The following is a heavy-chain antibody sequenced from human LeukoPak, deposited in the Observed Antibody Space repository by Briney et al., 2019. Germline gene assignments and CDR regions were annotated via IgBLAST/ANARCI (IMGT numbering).Heavy chain of an antibody. D-gene: IGHD3-3*01. V-gene: IGHV4-59*01. CDR2: IYYSGST. CDR1: GGSISSYY. J-gene: IGHJ4*02. CDR3: ARSEDDFWSTYYFDY. Sequence: SETLSLTCTVSGGSISSYYWSWIRQPPGKGLEWIGYIYYSGSTSYNPSLKSGVTISVDTSKNQFSLKLSSVTAADTAVYYCARSEDDFWSTYYFDYWGQGTLVTVSS.